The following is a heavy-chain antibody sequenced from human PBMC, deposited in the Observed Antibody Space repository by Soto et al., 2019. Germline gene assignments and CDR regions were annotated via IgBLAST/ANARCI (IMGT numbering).Heavy chain of an antibody. J-gene: IGHJ6*02. CDR3: ARDRAGYSAGGAYGMDV. CDR2: IYSGGST. CDR1: GFTVSGNY. D-gene: IGHD5-18*01. V-gene: IGHV3-53*01. Sequence: GGSLRLSCAASGFTVSGNYMSWVRQAPGKGLEWVSVIYSGGSTYYADSVKGRFTISRDNSKNTLYLQMNSLRAEDTAVYYCARDRAGYSAGGAYGMDVWGQGTTVTVSS.